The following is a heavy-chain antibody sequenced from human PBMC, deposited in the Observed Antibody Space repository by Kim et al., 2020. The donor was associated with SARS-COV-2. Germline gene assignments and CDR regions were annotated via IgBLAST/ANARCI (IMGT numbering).Heavy chain of an antibody. CDR3: ARERVLRFLDV. J-gene: IGHJ6*04. Sequence: SETLSLTCTVSGGSISSGGYYWSWIRQHPGKGLEWIGYIYYSGSTYYNPSLKSRVTISVDTSKNQFSLKLSSVTAADTAVYYCARERVLRFLDVWGKGTTVTVSS. CDR1: GGSISSGGYY. V-gene: IGHV4-31*03. D-gene: IGHD3-3*01. CDR2: IYYSGST.